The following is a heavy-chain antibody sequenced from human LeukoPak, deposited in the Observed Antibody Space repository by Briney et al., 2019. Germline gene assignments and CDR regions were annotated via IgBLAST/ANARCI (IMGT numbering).Heavy chain of an antibody. CDR2: IYYSGST. J-gene: IGHJ4*02. D-gene: IGHD3-3*01. Sequence: SETLSLTCTLSGGSISSYYWSWIRQPPGKGLEWIGYIYYSGSTNYNPSLKSRVTISVDTSKNQFSLKLSSVTAADTAVYYCARGNDFWSGYPHHFDYWGQGTLVTVSS. V-gene: IGHV4-59*01. CDR1: GGSISSYY. CDR3: ARGNDFWSGYPHHFDY.